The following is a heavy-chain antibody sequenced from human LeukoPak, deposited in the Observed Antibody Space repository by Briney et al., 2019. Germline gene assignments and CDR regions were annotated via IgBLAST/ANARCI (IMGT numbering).Heavy chain of an antibody. CDR1: GFIFSSYS. D-gene: IGHD5-24*01. CDR2: ISSSSSYI. Sequence: GGSLRLSCAASGFIFSSYSMNWVRQAPGKGLEWVSSISSSSSYIYYADSVKGRFTISRDNAKNSLYLQMNSLRAEDTAVYYCARDSSDGYNSNWGQGTLVTVSS. V-gene: IGHV3-21*01. CDR3: ARDSSDGYNSN. J-gene: IGHJ4*02.